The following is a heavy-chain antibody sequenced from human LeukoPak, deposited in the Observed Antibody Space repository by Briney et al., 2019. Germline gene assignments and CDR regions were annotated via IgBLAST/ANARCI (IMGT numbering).Heavy chain of an antibody. CDR3: ARAYGSGSYGPYYYYGMGV. J-gene: IGHJ6*02. V-gene: IGHV3-64*01. Sequence: GGSLRLSCAASGFTFSSYAMHWVRQAPGKGLEYVSAISSNGGSTYYANSVKGRFTISRDNSKNTLYLQMGSLRAEDMAVYYCARAYGSGSYGPYYYYGMGVWGQGTTVTVSS. D-gene: IGHD3-10*01. CDR1: GFTFSSYA. CDR2: ISSNGGST.